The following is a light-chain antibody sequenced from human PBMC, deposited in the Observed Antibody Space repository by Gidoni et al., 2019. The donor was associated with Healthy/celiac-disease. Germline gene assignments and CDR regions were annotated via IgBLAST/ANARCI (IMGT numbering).Light chain of an antibody. CDR2: AAS. V-gene: IGKV1-39*01. Sequence: DIQMTQSPSSLSASVGDRVTITCRASQSISSYLHWYQQKPGNSPKLLIYAASSLQSGVPSRCSGSGSGTDFTLAISSLQPEDFATYYCQQSYSTPTTFRQGTRLEIK. CDR1: QSISSY. CDR3: QQSYSTPTT. J-gene: IGKJ5*01.